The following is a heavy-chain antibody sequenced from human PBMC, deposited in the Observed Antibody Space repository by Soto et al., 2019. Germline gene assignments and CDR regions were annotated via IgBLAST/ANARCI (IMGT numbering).Heavy chain of an antibody. V-gene: IGHV1-18*04. D-gene: IGHD3-3*01. CDR1: GYTFTSYG. Sequence: ASVKVSCKASGYTFTSYGISWVRQAPGQGLEWMGWISAYNGNTNYAQKLQGRVTMTTDTSTSTAYMELRSLRSDDTAVYYCARDLTTYYDFWSGPPDYGMDVWGQGTKVTVYS. CDR2: ISAYNGNT. CDR3: ARDLTTYYDFWSGPPDYGMDV. J-gene: IGHJ6*02.